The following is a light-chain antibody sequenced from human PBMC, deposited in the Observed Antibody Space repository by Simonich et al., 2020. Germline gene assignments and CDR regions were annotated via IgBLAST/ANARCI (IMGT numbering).Light chain of an antibody. CDR3: SSYTSSSTLV. J-gene: IGLJ2*01. CDR2: DVS. Sequence: QSALTQPASVSGSPGQSITISCTETSSDVGGYNYVSWYQQHPGQAPKLMIYDVSKRPAGVSNRFSGSKSGNTASLTISGLQAEDEADYYCSSYTSSSTLVFGGGTKLTVL. V-gene: IGLV2-14*01. CDR1: SSDVGGYNY.